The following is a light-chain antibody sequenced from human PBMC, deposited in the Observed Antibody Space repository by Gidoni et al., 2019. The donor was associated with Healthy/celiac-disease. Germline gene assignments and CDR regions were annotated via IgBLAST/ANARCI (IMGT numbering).Light chain of an antibody. CDR1: QSVCSN. CDR2: GAS. V-gene: IGKV3-15*01. Sequence: EIVMTQSPATLSVSPGGRATLSCRASQSVCSNLAWYQQKPGQAPRLLIYGASTRATGIPARLSGSGSGTEFTLTISSLQSEDFAVYYCQQYNNLPPLYSFGQGTKLEIK. J-gene: IGKJ2*03. CDR3: QQYNNLPPLYS.